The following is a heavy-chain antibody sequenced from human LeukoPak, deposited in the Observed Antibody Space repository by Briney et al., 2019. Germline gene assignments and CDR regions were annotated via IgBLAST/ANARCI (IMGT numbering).Heavy chain of an antibody. CDR3: ARHADAGRLVEL. CDR1: GGSFSGYY. V-gene: IGHV4-59*08. CDR2: IYYIRTT. D-gene: IGHD6-19*01. J-gene: IGHJ4*02. Sequence: SETLSLTCAVYGGSFSGYYWSWIRQPPGKGLEWIGYIYYIRTTNYNPSLKSRVTISVDTSKNQFSLRLSSVTAADTAVYYCARHADAGRLVELWGQGTLVTVSS.